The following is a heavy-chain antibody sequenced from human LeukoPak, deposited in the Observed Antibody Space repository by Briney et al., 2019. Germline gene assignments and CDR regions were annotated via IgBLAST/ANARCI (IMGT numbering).Heavy chain of an antibody. CDR1: GGTFSSYA. CDR3: ASRPPGDYYYYYMDV. V-gene: IGHV1-69*01. CDR2: IIPIFGTA. J-gene: IGHJ6*03. D-gene: IGHD3-10*01. Sequence: SVNVSCKASGGTFSSYAISWVRQAPGQGLEWMGGIIPIFGTANYAQKFQGRVTITADESTSTAYMELSSLRSEDTAVYYCASRPPGDYYYYYMDVWGKGTTVTVSS.